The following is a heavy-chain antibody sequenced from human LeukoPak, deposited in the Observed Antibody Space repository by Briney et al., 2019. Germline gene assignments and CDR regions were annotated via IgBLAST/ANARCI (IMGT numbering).Heavy chain of an antibody. CDR1: GGSISSGGYY. D-gene: IGHD6-13*01. CDR2: IYYSGST. J-gene: IGHJ4*02. Sequence: PSETLSLTCTVSGGSISSGGYYWSWIRQHPGKGLEWIGCIYYSGSTYYNPSLKSRVTISVDTSKNQFSLKLSSVTAADTAVYYCAADSSSWLDYWGQGTLVTVSS. V-gene: IGHV4-31*03. CDR3: AADSSSWLDY.